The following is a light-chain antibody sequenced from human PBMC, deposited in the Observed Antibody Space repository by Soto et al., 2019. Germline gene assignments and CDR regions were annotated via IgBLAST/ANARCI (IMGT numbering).Light chain of an antibody. J-gene: IGKJ1*01. Sequence: IVLTQYPVTLFLSPGERATLSCRASQNISSNLAWYHQKPGQAPRLLIYGTSSRATGIPDRFSGSGSGTDFTLTIPRLEPEDFAMYYCQRYDSLRTFGQGTKVDIK. CDR2: GTS. V-gene: IGKV3-20*01. CDR1: QNISSN. CDR3: QRYDSLRT.